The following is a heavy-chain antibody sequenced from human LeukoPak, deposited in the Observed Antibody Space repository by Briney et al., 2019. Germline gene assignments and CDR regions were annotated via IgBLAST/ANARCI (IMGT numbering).Heavy chain of an antibody. CDR2: INHSGNT. CDR3: ARGRGSSWPFDY. Sequence: SSETLSLTCAVYGGSFSGYYWSWIRQPPGKGLEWIGEINHSGNTNYNPSLKSRVTISVDTSKNQFSLKLSSVTAADTAVYYCARGRGSSWPFDYWGQGTLVTVSS. J-gene: IGHJ4*02. V-gene: IGHV4-34*01. D-gene: IGHD6-13*01. CDR1: GGSFSGYY.